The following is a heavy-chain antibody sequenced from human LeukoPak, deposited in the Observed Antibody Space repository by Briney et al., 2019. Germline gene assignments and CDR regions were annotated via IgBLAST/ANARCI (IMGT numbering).Heavy chain of an antibody. D-gene: IGHD2-2*02. J-gene: IGHJ4*02. Sequence: GGSLRLSCVASGFTFNNYWMSWVRQAPGEGLEWVASIKQDGSDKYYVDSARGRFTISRDNAKNSLYLQMSSLRAGDTAVYYCARGYMTADYWGQGSLVTVSS. CDR2: IKQDGSDK. V-gene: IGHV3-7*05. CDR1: GFTFNNYW. CDR3: ARGYMTADY.